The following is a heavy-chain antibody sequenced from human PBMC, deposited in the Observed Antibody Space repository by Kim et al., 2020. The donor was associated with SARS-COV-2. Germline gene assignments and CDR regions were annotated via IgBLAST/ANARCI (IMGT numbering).Heavy chain of an antibody. Sequence: SETLSLTCAVYGGSFSGYYWSWIRQPPGKGLEWIGEINHSGSTNYNPSLKSRVTISVDTSKNQFSLKLSSVTAADTAVYYCARGRGGTTVVTLGLGYYYYYGMDGGGQGTTVT. CDR2: INHSGST. J-gene: IGHJ6*02. D-gene: IGHD4-17*01. CDR3: ARGRGGTTVVTLGLGYYYYYGMDG. CDR1: GGSFSGYY. V-gene: IGHV4-34*01.